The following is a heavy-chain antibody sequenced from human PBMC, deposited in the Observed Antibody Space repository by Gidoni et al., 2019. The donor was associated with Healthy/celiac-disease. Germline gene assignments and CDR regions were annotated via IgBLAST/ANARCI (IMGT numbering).Heavy chain of an antibody. CDR1: GFTFSSDW. CDR3: ARGWGSNNYYYYMDV. CDR2: INSDGSST. J-gene: IGHJ6*03. D-gene: IGHD7-27*01. V-gene: IGHV3-74*01. Sequence: EVQLVESGGGLVQPGGSLRLSCAAAGFTFSSDWMHWVRQAPGKGLVWVCRINSDGSSTSYADSVKSRFTISRDNAKNTLYLQMNSLRAEDTAVDYCARGWGSNNYYYYMDVWGKGTTVTVSS.